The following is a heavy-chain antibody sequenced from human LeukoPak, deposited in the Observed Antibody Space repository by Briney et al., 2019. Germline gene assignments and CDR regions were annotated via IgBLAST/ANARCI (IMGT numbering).Heavy chain of an antibody. Sequence: ASVKVSCKASGYTFTSYGISWVRQAPGQGLEWMGWISAYNGNTNYAQKFQGRVTITADESTSTAYMELSRLRSDDTAVYYCARENIVVVPAACDYWGQGTLVTVSS. CDR2: ISAYNGNT. J-gene: IGHJ4*02. V-gene: IGHV1-18*01. D-gene: IGHD2-2*01. CDR1: GYTFTSYG. CDR3: ARENIVVVPAACDY.